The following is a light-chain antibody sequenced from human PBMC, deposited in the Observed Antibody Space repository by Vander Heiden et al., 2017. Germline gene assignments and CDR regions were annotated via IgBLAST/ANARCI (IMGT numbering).Light chain of an antibody. CDR1: VLSKQY. CDR2: KDT. CDR3: QSADSGATDVV. J-gene: IGLJ2*01. Sequence: SYQLTQPPSVSVSPGQQARITCSADVLSKQYSHWYQQKSGQAPLLLIFKDTERPSGIPERFSGSTSGTTVTLTITGVESEDEADYYCQSADSGATDVVFGGGTKLTVL. V-gene: IGLV3-25*03.